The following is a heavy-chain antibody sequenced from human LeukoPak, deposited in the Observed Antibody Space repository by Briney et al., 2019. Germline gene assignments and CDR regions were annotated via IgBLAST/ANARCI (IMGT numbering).Heavy chain of an antibody. CDR3: AKDLYDSSGYIDY. CDR2: ISGSGGST. CDR1: GFTFSSYA. J-gene: IGHJ4*02. V-gene: IGHV3-23*01. D-gene: IGHD3-22*01. Sequence: GGSLRLSCAASGFTFSSYAMSWVRQAPGKGLEWVSAISGSGGSTYYADSVKGRFAISRDNSKNTLYLQMNSLRAEDTAVYYCAKDLYDSSGYIDYWGQGTLVTVSS.